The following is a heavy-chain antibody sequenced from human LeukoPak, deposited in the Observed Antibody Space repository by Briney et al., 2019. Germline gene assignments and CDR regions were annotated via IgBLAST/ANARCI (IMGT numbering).Heavy chain of an antibody. J-gene: IGHJ4*02. CDR2: IWYDGSSK. V-gene: IGHV3-33*01. D-gene: IGHD2-2*01. Sequence: GGSLRLSCAASGFTFSSYGMHWVRQAPGKGLEWVAVIWYDGSSKYYADSVKGRFTISRDNSKNTLYLQMNSLRAEDTAVYYCAREYCSSTSCYGSFDYWGQGTLVTVSS. CDR3: AREYCSSTSCYGSFDY. CDR1: GFTFSSYG.